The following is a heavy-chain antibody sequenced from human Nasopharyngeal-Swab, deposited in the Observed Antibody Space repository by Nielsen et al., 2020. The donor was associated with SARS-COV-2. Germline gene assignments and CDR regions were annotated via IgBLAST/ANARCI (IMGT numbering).Heavy chain of an antibody. V-gene: IGHV4-31*02. D-gene: IGHD3-10*01. CDR3: ARGYYYGSGMSPSYYFDY. CDR2: IYYSGST. J-gene: IGHJ4*02. Sequence: WSRQPPGKGLEWIGYIYYSGSTYYNPSLKSRVTISVDTSKNQFSLKLSSVTAADTAVYYCARGYYYGSGMSPSYYFDYWGQGTLVTVSS.